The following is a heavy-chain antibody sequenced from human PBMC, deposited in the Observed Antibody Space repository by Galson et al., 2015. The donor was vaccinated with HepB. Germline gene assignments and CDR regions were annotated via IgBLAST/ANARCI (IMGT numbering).Heavy chain of an antibody. J-gene: IGHJ5*02. D-gene: IGHD1-26*01. CDR3: ARSKWEPGTGYWFDP. V-gene: IGHV3-23*01. CDR2: ISVSGGST. CDR1: GFTFSSYA. Sequence: SLRLSCAASGFTFSSYAMSWVRQAPGKGLEWVSAISVSGGSTYYADSVKGRFTISRDNSKNTLHLQMNSLRVEDTAVYYCARSKWEPGTGYWFDPWGQGTLVTVSS.